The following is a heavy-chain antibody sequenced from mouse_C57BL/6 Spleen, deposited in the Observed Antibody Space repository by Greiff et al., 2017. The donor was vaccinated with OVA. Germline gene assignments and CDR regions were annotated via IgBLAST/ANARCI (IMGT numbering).Heavy chain of an antibody. V-gene: IGHV3-6*01. CDR2: ISYDGSN. D-gene: IGHD1-1*01. J-gene: IGHJ2*01. CDR3: ARGYYYGSSFDY. CDR1: GYSITSGYY. Sequence: DVKLQESGPGLVKPSQSLSLTCSVTGYSITSGYYWNWIRQFPGNKLEWMGYISYDGSNNYNPSLKNRISITRDTSKNQFFLKLNSVTTEDTATYYCARGYYYGSSFDYWGQGTTLTVSS.